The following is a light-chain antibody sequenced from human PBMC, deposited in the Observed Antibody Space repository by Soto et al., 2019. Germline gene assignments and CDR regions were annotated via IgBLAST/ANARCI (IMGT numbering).Light chain of an antibody. Sequence: EIVLTQSPATLSLSPGERATLSCGASQCVSSSYLAWYQQKPGLAPRLLMYDACSRATGIPDRFSGSGSGTDFTLTLSRRHPEDFAVYCCQQYSNSPYPFAQGTRLEIK. CDR1: QCVSSSY. CDR2: DAC. CDR3: QQYSNSPYP. V-gene: IGKV3D-20*01. J-gene: IGKJ2*01.